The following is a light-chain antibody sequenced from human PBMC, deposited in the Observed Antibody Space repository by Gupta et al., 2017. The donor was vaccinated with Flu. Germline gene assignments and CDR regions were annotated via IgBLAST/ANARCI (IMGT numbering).Light chain of an antibody. J-gene: IGLJ1*01. Sequence: SYELTQPPSVSVSPGQTASITCSGDNLGDKYASWYQQKPGQSPGLVIYKDTKRPSGSPERFSGSNSGNTATLTISGTQAMDEADYYCQAWDSTTGVFGTGTKVTVL. CDR3: QAWDSTTGV. CDR1: NLGDKY. CDR2: KDT. V-gene: IGLV3-1*01.